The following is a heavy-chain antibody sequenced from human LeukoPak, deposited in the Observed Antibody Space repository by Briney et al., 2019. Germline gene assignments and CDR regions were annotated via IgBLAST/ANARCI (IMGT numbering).Heavy chain of an antibody. CDR2: IYSGGST. Sequence: PGGSLRLSCAASGFTVSSNYMSWVRQAPGKGLEWVLVIYSGGSTYYADSVKGRLTISRDNSKNTLYLQMNSLRAEDTAVYYCAKDRRLFGVVVVHFDYWGQGTLVTVSS. CDR3: AKDRRLFGVVVVHFDY. J-gene: IGHJ4*02. V-gene: IGHV3-53*01. D-gene: IGHD3-3*01. CDR1: GFTVSSNY.